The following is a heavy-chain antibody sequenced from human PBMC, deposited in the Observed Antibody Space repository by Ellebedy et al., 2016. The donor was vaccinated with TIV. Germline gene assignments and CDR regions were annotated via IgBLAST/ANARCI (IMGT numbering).Heavy chain of an antibody. CDR3: VPPLLYDTAY. D-gene: IGHD3-10*01. V-gene: IGHV3-64D*06. CDR1: GFTFSSYA. Sequence: PGGSLRLSCSASGFTFSSYAMHWVRQAPGKGLEYVSGITNNGGATFYADSVKGRFTISRDNSKNTLYLQMSSLRTEDTAVYYCVPPLLYDTAYWGQGTLVTVSS. CDR2: ITNNGGAT. J-gene: IGHJ4*02.